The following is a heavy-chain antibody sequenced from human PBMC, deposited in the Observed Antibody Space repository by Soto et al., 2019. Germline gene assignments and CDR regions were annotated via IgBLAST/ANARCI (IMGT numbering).Heavy chain of an antibody. CDR3: ARLGSGSQNWFDP. D-gene: IGHD3-10*01. CDR1: GGSISNYY. J-gene: IGHJ5*02. CDR2: IYYSGST. V-gene: IGHV4-59*01. Sequence: KSSETLSLTCTVSGGSISNYYWSWSRQPPGKGLEWIGYIYYSGSTNYNPSLKSRVTISVDTSKNQFSLKMSSVTAADTAVYYCARLGSGSQNWFDPWGQGTLVTVSS.